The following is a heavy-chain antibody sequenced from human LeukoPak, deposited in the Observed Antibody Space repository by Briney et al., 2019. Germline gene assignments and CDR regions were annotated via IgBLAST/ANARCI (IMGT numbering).Heavy chain of an antibody. CDR1: GFTFSSYS. J-gene: IGHJ5*02. CDR2: ISSSSSYI. Sequence: TGGSLRLSCAASGFTFSSYSMNWVRRAPGKGLEWVSSISSSSSYIYYADSVKGRFTISRDNAKNSLYLQMNSLRAEDTAVYYCARVAYCGGDCYYNWFDPWGQGTLVTVSS. V-gene: IGHV3-21*01. D-gene: IGHD2-21*02. CDR3: ARVAYCGGDCYYNWFDP.